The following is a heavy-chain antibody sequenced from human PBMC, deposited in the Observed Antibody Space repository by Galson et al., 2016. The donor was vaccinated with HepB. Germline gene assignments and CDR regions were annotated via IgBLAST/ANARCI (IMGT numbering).Heavy chain of an antibody. CDR3: ARERWGGVRGSRSRDYLGMDV. V-gene: IGHV1-46*01. CDR1: GYIFSNYY. D-gene: IGHD3-10*01. CDR2: INPSGGST. J-gene: IGHJ6*02. Sequence: SVKVSCKASGYIFSNYYLHWVRQAPGQGLEWMGIINPSGGSTNSPQKFQGRLLMTRDTSTHTVYMELSSLRSDDTAVYYCARERWGGVRGSRSRDYLGMDVWGQGTPVTVSS.